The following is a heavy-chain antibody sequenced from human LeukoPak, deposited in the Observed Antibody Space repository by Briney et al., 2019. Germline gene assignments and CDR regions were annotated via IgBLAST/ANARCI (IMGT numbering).Heavy chain of an antibody. D-gene: IGHD5-18*01. CDR1: GYSFTSYG. CDR3: ARAPSGFTYGPGDH. J-gene: IGHJ4*02. V-gene: IGHV1-18*01. CDR2: ISTYDGNA. Sequence: ASVKVSCKASGYSFTSYGITWVRQAPGQGPEWVGWISTYDGNANYAQKLQGRVTMTTDTSTITAYMELRSLRSDDTAVYYCARAPSGFTYGPGDHWGQGTLVTVSS.